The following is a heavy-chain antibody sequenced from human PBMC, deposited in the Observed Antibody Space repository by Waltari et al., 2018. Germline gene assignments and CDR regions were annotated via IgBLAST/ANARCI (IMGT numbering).Heavy chain of an antibody. Sequence: EVQLVESGGGLVQPGRSLRLSCTASTFTFEDSAMTWVRRAPWNGRDWFNGMAWKSGALCNADSMLGRFTIARDNGKNALYLQRNSLRGDDTAFYYCVKGQNRYSVHEEVRFDSWGQGALVTVSS. D-gene: IGHD5-12*01. CDR2: MAWKSGAL. V-gene: IGHV3-9*01. CDR1: TFTFEDSA. J-gene: IGHJ5*01. CDR3: VKGQNRYSVHEEVRFDS.